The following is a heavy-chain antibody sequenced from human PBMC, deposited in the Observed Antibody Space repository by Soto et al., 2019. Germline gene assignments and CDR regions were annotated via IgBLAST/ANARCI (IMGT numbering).Heavy chain of an antibody. Sequence: PSETLSLTCTVSGDSISSGGYYWSWIRQHPGKGLEWIGYIYYSGSTYYNPSLKSRVTISVDTSKNQFSLKLSSVTAADTAVYYCARVRGFGATAIDYWGQGTLVTVSS. D-gene: IGHD3-10*01. CDR2: IYYSGST. J-gene: IGHJ4*02. CDR1: GDSISSGGYY. CDR3: ARVRGFGATAIDY. V-gene: IGHV4-30-4*08.